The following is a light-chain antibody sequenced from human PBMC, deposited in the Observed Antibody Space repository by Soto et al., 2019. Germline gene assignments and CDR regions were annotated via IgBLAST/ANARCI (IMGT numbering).Light chain of an antibody. CDR3: SSYTSSNTVV. J-gene: IGLJ2*01. Sequence: QSALTQPASVSWSPGQSITISCTGTSSDVGGYNFVSWYQHHPGTAPKLMIYDVSNRPSGVSNRFSGSKSGNTASLTISGLQPEYEADYYCSSYTSSNTVVFGGGTKLTVL. V-gene: IGLV2-14*03. CDR1: SSDVGGYNF. CDR2: DVS.